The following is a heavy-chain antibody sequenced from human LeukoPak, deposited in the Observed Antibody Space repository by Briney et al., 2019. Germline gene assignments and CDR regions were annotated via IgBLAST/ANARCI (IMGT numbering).Heavy chain of an antibody. J-gene: IGHJ4*02. CDR1: EFVFSSHA. D-gene: IGHD3-10*01. CDR2: ISGSGGST. V-gene: IGHV3-23*01. CDR3: AKREAMVRGVIPLDY. Sequence: PGGSLRLSCVASEFVFSSHAMIWVRQAPGKGLEWVSAISGSGGSTYYADSVKGRFTISRDNSKNTLYLQMNSLRAEDTAVYYCAKREAMVRGVIPLDYWGQGTLVTVSS.